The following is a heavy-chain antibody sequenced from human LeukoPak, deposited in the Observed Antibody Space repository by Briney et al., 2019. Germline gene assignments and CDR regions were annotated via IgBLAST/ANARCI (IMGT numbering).Heavy chain of an antibody. CDR1: GGSISSSSYY. V-gene: IGHV4-39*01. J-gene: IGHJ3*02. D-gene: IGHD6-19*01. Sequence: SETPSLTRTVSGGSISSSSYYWGWIRQPPGKGLEWIGSIYYSGSTYYNPSLKSRVTISVDTSKNQFSLKLSSVTAADTAVYYCARQLRQWLGHDAFDIWGQGTMVTVSS. CDR2: IYYSGST. CDR3: ARQLRQWLGHDAFDI.